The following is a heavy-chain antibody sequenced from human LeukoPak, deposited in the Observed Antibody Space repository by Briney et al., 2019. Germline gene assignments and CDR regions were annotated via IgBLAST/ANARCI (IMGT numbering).Heavy chain of an antibody. D-gene: IGHD4-17*01. CDR1: GFTFSCYA. CDR3: AKSHDYGDYKVFFDY. V-gene: IGHV3-23*01. J-gene: IGHJ4*02. CDR2: ISGSSGST. Sequence: GGSLRLSCVASGFTFSCYAMSWVRQVAGKGLEWVSAISGSSGSTYCADSVKGRFTISRDNSKNTLYLQMNSLRAEDTAVYYCAKSHDYGDYKVFFDYWGQGTLVTVSS.